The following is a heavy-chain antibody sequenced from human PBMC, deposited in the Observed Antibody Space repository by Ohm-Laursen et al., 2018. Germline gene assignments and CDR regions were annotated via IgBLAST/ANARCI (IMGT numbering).Heavy chain of an antibody. Sequence: SLRLSCAATGFTFDDYAMHWVRQAPGKGLEWVSGISWNSGSIGYADSVKGRFTISRDNAKNSLYLQMNSLRAEDTAVYYCASPGSSDEFDYWGQGTLVTVSS. D-gene: IGHD1-26*01. J-gene: IGHJ4*02. CDR1: GFTFDDYA. CDR3: ASPGSSDEFDY. V-gene: IGHV3-9*01. CDR2: ISWNSGSI.